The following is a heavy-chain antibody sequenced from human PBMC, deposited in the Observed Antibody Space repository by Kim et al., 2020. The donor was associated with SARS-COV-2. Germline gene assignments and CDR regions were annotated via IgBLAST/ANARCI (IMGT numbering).Heavy chain of an antibody. J-gene: IGHJ2*01. D-gene: IGHD3-22*01. Sequence: GGSLRLSCAASGFTFSSYWMHWVRQAPGKGLVWVSRINSDGSSTSYADSVKGRFTISRDNAKNTLYLQMNSLRAEDTAVYYCARVGYDSSGRSWYFDLWGRGTLVTVSS. V-gene: IGHV3-74*01. CDR2: INSDGSST. CDR1: GFTFSSYW. CDR3: ARVGYDSSGRSWYFDL.